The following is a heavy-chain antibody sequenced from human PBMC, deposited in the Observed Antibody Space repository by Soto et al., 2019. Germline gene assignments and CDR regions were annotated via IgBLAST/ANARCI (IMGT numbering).Heavy chain of an antibody. CDR3: ARHVWSVGAFLYYFDY. CDR1: GYSFTSYW. CDR2: IGPSDSYT. D-gene: IGHD1-26*01. J-gene: IGHJ4*02. V-gene: IGHV5-10-1*01. Sequence: GESLKISCKGSGYSFTSYWISWVRQMPGKCLEWLGSIGPSDSYTNYSPSFQGHVTISADKSISTAYLQCSSLKASDSAMYYCARHVWSVGAFLYYFDYWGQGTLVTVSS.